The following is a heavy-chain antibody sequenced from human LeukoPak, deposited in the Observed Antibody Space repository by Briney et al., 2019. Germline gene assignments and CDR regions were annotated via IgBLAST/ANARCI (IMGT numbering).Heavy chain of an antibody. CDR3: AKDWPSEWQQLPDYDAVDV. CDR1: GFTFSNYA. V-gene: IGHV3-23*01. Sequence: PGGSLRLSCAASGFTFSNYAMTWVRQAPGKGLEWVSTISDSGSTFYADSVKGRFTISRDNSKNTLFLQMSGLRADDTAVYYCAKDWPSEWQQLPDYDAVDVWGQGTMVTVSS. CDR2: ISDSGST. D-gene: IGHD6-13*01. J-gene: IGHJ3*01.